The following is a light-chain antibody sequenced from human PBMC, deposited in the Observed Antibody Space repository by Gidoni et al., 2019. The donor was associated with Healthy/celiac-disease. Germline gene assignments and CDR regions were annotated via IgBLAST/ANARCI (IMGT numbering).Light chain of an antibody. CDR2: DVS. J-gene: IGLJ2*01. CDR1: SSDVGGYNY. V-gene: IGLV2-14*03. CDR3: SSYTSSSTLV. Sequence: QSALTQPASVSGSPGQSITTSCTGTSSDVGGYNYVSWYQQHPGKAPKLTIYDVSNRPSGVSNRFSGSKSGNTASLTISGLQAEDEADYYCSSYTSSSTLVFGGGTKLTVL.